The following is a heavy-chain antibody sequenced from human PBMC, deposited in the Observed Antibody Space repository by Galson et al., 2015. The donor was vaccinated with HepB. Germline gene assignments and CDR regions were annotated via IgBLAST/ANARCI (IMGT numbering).Heavy chain of an antibody. CDR3: VNSGGMDGYYFSPNFDY. Sequence: SLRLSCAASGFTFSSYAMHWVRQAPGKGLEYVSAISSNGGSTYYADSVKGRFTISRDNSKNTLYLQMSSLRAEDTAVYYCVNSGGMDGYYFSPNFDYWGQGTLVTVSS. J-gene: IGHJ4*02. D-gene: IGHD3-22*01. CDR1: GFTFSSYA. V-gene: IGHV3-64D*06. CDR2: ISSNGGST.